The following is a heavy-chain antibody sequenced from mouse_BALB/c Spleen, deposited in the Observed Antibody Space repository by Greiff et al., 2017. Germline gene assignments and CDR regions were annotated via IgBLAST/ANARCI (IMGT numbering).Heavy chain of an antibody. J-gene: IGHJ4*01. Sequence: EVQLVESGGGLVKPGGSLKLSCAASGFTFSDYYMYWVRQNPEKRLEWVATISDGGSYSYYPDSVKGRFTISRDNAKNNLYLQMSSLKSEDTAMYYCAREDAMDYWGQGTSVTVAS. CDR1: GFTFSDYY. V-gene: IGHV5-4*02. CDR3: AREDAMDY. CDR2: ISDGGSYS.